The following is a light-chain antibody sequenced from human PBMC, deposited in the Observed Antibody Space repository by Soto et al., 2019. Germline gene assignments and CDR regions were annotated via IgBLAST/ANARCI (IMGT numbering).Light chain of an antibody. CDR2: DNN. J-gene: IGLJ2*01. V-gene: IGLV1-51*01. CDR1: SSNIGNNY. Sequence: QSVLTQPPSVSAAPGQSIAISCSGSSSNIGNNYVYWYQHLPGTAPKLLIYDNNKRPSVIPDRFSGSKSGTSATLDITGLQTGDEADYYCGTWDSSLSAVVFGGGTKLTVL. CDR3: GTWDSSLSAVV.